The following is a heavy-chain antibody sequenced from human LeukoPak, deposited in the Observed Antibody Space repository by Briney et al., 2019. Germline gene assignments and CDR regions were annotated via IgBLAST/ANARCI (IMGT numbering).Heavy chain of an antibody. CDR3: ARGYSGYDLGGWS. D-gene: IGHD5-12*01. J-gene: IGHJ4*02. CDR2: ISAYNGNT. Sequence: ASVKVSCKASGYTFTGYYMHWVRQAPGQGLEWMGWISAYNGNTNYAQKLQGRVTMTTDTSTSTAYMELRSLRSDDTAVYYCARGYSGYDLGGWSWGQGTLVTVSS. CDR1: GYTFTGYY. V-gene: IGHV1-18*04.